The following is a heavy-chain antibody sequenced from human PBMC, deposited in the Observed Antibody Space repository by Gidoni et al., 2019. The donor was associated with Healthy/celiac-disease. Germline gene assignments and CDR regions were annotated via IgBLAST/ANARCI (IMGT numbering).Heavy chain of an antibody. J-gene: IGHJ4*02. CDR3: ARALQPYYYDSSGPGY. V-gene: IGHV3-33*01. CDR1: GFTFSSYG. D-gene: IGHD3-22*01. Sequence: QVQLVESGGGVVQPGRSLRLSCAASGFTFSSYGMHWVRQAPGKGLEWVAVIWYDGSNKYYADSVKGRFTSSRDNSKNTLYLQMNSLRAEDTAVYYCARALQPYYYDSSGPGYWGQGTLVTVSS. CDR2: IWYDGSNK.